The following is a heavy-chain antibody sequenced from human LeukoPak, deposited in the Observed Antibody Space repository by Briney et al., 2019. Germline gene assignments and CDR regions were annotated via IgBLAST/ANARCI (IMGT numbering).Heavy chain of an antibody. J-gene: IGHJ4*02. CDR3: AREAGATVLDY. Sequence: SETLSLTCTVSGGSISSYYWIWIRQPPGEGLEWIGYIYYSGSTNYNPSLKSRVTISVDTPQNPFSLKLSSVTAADTAVYYCAREAGATVLDYWGQGTLVTVSS. D-gene: IGHD1-26*01. V-gene: IGHV4-59*01. CDR2: IYYSGST. CDR1: GGSISSYY.